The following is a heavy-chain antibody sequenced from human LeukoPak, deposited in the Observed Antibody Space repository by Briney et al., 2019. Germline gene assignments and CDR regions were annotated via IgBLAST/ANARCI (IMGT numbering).Heavy chain of an antibody. V-gene: IGHV1-46*01. D-gene: IGHD6-13*01. CDR2: INPGGSWT. J-gene: IGHJ5*02. Sequence: ASVKVSCKASGYTFTRHYMHWVRQAPGQGLEWMGVINPGGSWTSYAQKFQGRVTMTRDMSTSTDYMELSSLRSDDTAVYYCAREEYSSSWDDEINWFDPWGQGTLVTVSS. CDR1: GYTFTRHY. CDR3: AREEYSSSWDDEINWFDP.